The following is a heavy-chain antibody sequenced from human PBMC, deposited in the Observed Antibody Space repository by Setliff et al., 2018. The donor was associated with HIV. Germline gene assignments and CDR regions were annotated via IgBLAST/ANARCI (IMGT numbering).Heavy chain of an antibody. Sequence: ASVKVSCKVSGNTLTELSMHWVRQTPGKGLEWLGSFDPADGEAVYTEKLQGRVTMTEDTSIDTAYMELSSLRSEDTAVYYCATGPLERPAGAYYMDVWGTGTTVTVS. V-gene: IGHV1-24*01. CDR1: GNTLTELS. J-gene: IGHJ6*03. D-gene: IGHD1-1*01. CDR3: ATGPLERPAGAYYMDV. CDR2: FDPADGEA.